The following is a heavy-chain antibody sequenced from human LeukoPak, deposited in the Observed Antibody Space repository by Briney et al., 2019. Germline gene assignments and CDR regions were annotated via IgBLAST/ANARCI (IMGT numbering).Heavy chain of an antibody. CDR3: ARGAYGEPSFDY. J-gene: IGHJ4*02. CDR1: GYTFTSYY. D-gene: IGHD4-17*01. CDR2: INPSGGST. Sequence: ASVKVSCKASGYTFTSYYMHWVRQALGQGLEWMGIINPSGGSTSYAQKFRGRVTMTRDTSTSTVYMELSSLRSEDTAVYYCARGAYGEPSFDYWGQGTLVTVSS. V-gene: IGHV1-46*01.